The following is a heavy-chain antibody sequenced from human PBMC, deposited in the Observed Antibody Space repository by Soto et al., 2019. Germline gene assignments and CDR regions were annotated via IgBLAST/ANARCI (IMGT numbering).Heavy chain of an antibody. CDR1: GGSISNSNW. D-gene: IGHD1-26*01. V-gene: IGHV4-4*02. Sequence: QVQLQESGPGLVKPSGTLSLTCGVFGGSISNSNWWTWVRQPPGKGLEWIGEIYHSGITNYNSSLMSRVTISLDKVNNQVSLKLTSVTAADTAVYYCAHRPRVGAAIWGQGTLVTVSS. CDR3: AHRPRVGAAI. J-gene: IGHJ4*02. CDR2: IYHSGIT.